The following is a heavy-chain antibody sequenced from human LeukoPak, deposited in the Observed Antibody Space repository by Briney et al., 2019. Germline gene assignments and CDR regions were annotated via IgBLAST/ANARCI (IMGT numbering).Heavy chain of an antibody. V-gene: IGHV1-46*01. J-gene: IGHJ4*02. CDR3: ARDSQGIAVAGTYFDY. Sequence: ASVKVSCKASGYTFTSYYMHWVRQAPGRGLEWMGIINPGGGSTSYAQKFQGRVTMTRDTSMSTVYMELSSLGSEDTAVYYCARDSQGIAVAGTYFDYWGQGTLVTVSS. D-gene: IGHD6-19*01. CDR1: GYTFTSYY. CDR2: INPGGGST.